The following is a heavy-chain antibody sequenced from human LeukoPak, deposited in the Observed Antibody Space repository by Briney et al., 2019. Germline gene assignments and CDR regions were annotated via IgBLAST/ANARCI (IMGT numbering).Heavy chain of an antibody. CDR1: GGSISSGYY. J-gene: IGHJ4*02. V-gene: IGHV4-38-2*02. CDR3: ARRPYYYDSSGYRDY. CDR2: IYHSGST. Sequence: SETLSLNCTVSGGSISSGYYWGWIRQHPGKGLEWIGSIYHSGSTYYNLYLKSRVTISVDTSKNQFSLKLSSVTAADTSVYDCARRPYYYDSSGYRDYWGQGTLVTVSS. D-gene: IGHD3-22*01.